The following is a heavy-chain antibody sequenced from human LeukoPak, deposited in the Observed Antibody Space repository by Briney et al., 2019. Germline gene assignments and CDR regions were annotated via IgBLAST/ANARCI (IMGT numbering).Heavy chain of an antibody. CDR1: GFTFNNYN. CDR3: ARQKYYYDSSGYGAFDY. V-gene: IGHV3-21*01. D-gene: IGHD3-22*01. J-gene: IGHJ4*02. CDR2: ISSSSDYI. Sequence: KPGGSLRLSCAASGFTFNNYNMNWVRQAPGKGLEWVSSISSSSDYIYYADSVKGRFTISRDNAKNSLYLQMNSLRAEDTAVYYCARQKYYYDSSGYGAFDYWGQGTLVTVSS.